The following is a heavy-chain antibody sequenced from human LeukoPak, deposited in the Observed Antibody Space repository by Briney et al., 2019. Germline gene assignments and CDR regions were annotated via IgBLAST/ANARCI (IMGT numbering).Heavy chain of an antibody. D-gene: IGHD2-2*02. CDR3: TRVGYCSSTTCYTGDGFDY. J-gene: IGHJ4*02. CDR2: IKQDGSEK. CDR1: GFTFSSCW. Sequence: GSLRRSCAASGFTFSSCWMSWIRQAPGKGLEWVANIKQDGSEKYYVDSVKGRFTISRDNAKKSLYLQMNSLRAEDTAVYYCTRVGYCSSTTCYTGDGFDYWGQGTLVTDSS. V-gene: IGHV3-7*01.